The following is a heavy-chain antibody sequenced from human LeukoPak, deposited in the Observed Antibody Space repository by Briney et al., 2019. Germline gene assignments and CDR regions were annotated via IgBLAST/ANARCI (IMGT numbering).Heavy chain of an antibody. Sequence: GGSLRLSCATSGFTFSAYDMNWVRQAPGKGLEWVSHITSSGTTIYYADSVKGRFTISRDNSKNTLYLQMNSLRVEDTAVYYCARDPGYDYGYDYWGQGTLVTVSS. V-gene: IGHV3-48*03. J-gene: IGHJ4*02. CDR3: ARDPGYDYGYDY. CDR1: GFTFSAYD. D-gene: IGHD5-18*01. CDR2: ITSSGTTI.